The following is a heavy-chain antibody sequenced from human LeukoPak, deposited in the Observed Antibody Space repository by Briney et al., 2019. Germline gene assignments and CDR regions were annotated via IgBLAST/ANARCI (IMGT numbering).Heavy chain of an antibody. Sequence: GASVKVSCKASGYTFTSYYVHWVRQAPGQGLEWMGIINPSGGSTSYAQKFQGRVTMTRDTSTSTVYMELSSLRSEDTAVYYCARDAFYRDSSGPPFEPWGQGTLVTVSS. CDR1: GYTFTSYY. V-gene: IGHV1-46*01. J-gene: IGHJ5*02. CDR3: ARDAFYRDSSGPPFEP. D-gene: IGHD3-22*01. CDR2: INPSGGST.